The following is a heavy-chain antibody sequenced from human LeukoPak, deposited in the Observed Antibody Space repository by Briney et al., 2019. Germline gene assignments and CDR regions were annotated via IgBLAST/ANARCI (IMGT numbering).Heavy chain of an antibody. CDR3: ARDFTGTTNDY. Sequence: PGGSLRLSCAASGFTFSRHWMSWVRQASGKGLEWEANINQDGSEKHYVDSVKGRFTISRDNAKNSLYLQMNSLRAEDTAVYYCARDFTGTTNDYWGQGTLVTVSS. CDR2: INQDGSEK. V-gene: IGHV3-7*01. CDR1: GFTFSRHW. J-gene: IGHJ4*02. D-gene: IGHD1-7*01.